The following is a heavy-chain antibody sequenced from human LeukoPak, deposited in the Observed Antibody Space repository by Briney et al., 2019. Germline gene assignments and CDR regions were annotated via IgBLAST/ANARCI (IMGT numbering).Heavy chain of an antibody. Sequence: PSETLSLTCTVSGGSISSGGYYWSWIRQHPGKGLEWIGYIYYSGSTYYNPSLKSRVTISVDTSKNQFSLKLSSVTAADTAAYYCASRPNGYSRPPWGNWGQGTLVTVSS. CDR3: ASRPNGYSRPPWGN. J-gene: IGHJ4*02. D-gene: IGHD6-13*01. CDR2: IYYSGST. CDR1: GGSISSGGYY. V-gene: IGHV4-31*03.